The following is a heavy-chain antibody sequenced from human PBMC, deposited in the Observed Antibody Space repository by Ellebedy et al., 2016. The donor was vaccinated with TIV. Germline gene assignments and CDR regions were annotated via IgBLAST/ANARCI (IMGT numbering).Heavy chain of an antibody. CDR3: ARDSLLWFGELSSSWFDP. V-gene: IGHV1-18*01. J-gene: IGHJ5*02. CDR2: ISAYNGNT. D-gene: IGHD3-10*01. CDR1: GYTFTSYG. Sequence: ASVKVSXXASGYTFTSYGISWVRQAPGQGLEWMGWISAYNGNTNYAQKLQGRVTMTTDTSTSTAYMELRSLRSDDTAVYYCARDSLLWFGELSSSWFDPWGQGTLVIVSS.